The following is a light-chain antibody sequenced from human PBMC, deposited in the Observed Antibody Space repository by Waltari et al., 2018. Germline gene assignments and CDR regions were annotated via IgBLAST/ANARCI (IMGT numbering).Light chain of an antibody. CDR1: SSDVGLDHL. J-gene: IGLJ1*01. Sequence: QSALTQPASVSGSPGQSTTISCTGSSSDVGLDHLASWYQQHPGKAPKLIIYEVSKRPSGVSNRFSGSKSGNTASLTISGLQAEDEADYYCCSYAGSSTLEVFGTGTKVTVL. CDR3: CSYAGSSTLEV. CDR2: EVS. V-gene: IGLV2-23*02.